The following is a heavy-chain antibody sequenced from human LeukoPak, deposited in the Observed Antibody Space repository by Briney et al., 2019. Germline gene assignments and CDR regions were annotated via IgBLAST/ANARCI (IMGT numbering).Heavy chain of an antibody. CDR1: GFTVSSNY. CDR2: IYSGGST. CDR3: ASRLGYSYGPLDY. V-gene: IGHV3-66*01. J-gene: IGHJ4*02. D-gene: IGHD5-18*01. Sequence: GGSLRLSCAASGFTVSSNYMSWVRQAPGKGLEWVSVIYSGGSTYYADSVKGRFTISRDNSKDTLYLQMNRLRAEDTAVYYCASRLGYSYGPLDYWGQGTLVTVSS.